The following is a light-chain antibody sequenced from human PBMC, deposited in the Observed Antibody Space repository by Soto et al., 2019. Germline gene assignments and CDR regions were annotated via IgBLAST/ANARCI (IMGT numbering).Light chain of an antibody. CDR2: DVS. V-gene: IGLV2-14*02. Sequence: QSVLNQPASVSGSPVQSIALSCPGTSSDVGSHDLVSWYQQQSGKVPKLIIYDVSSRPSGVSNRFSGSKSGNTASLTISGLQAEHEADYYCSSFTSTTTDVFGTGTKVTVL. CDR3: SSFTSTTTDV. J-gene: IGLJ1*01. CDR1: SSDVGSHDL.